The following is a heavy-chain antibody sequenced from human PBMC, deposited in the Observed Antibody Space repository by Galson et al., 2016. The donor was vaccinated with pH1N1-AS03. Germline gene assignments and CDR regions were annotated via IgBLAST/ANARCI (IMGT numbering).Heavy chain of an antibody. D-gene: IGHD2-2*01. J-gene: IGHJ6*02. CDR1: GYKFTNYW. CDR2: IYPGDSDT. CDR3: ARHRGYQVLSSAMDV. V-gene: IGHV5-51*01. Sequence: QSGAEVKKPGESLKISCKGSGYKFTNYWTGWVRQMPGQGLEWMGSIYPGDSDTRYSPSFQGQVTISADKSVTTAYLQWSSLKASDTAIQYGARHRGYQVLSSAMDVWGQGTTVTVSS.